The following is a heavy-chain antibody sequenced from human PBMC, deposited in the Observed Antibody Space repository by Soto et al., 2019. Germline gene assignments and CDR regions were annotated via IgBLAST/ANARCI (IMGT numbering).Heavy chain of an antibody. CDR1: GFTFSNYW. Sequence: EVQLVESGGGLVQPGGSLRLSCAGSGFTFSNYWMHWVRQAPGKGLDWVSRIDHDGPTDYADSVRGRFTISRDNAENTLYLQMHSLRPENTAVYYCVRDSHGDYWGQGTLVTVSS. CDR3: VRDSHGDY. V-gene: IGHV3-74*01. J-gene: IGHJ4*02. CDR2: IDHDGPT.